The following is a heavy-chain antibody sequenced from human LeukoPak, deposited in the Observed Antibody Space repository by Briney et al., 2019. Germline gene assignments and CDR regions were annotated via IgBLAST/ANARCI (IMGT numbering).Heavy chain of an antibody. CDR1: GYTFTGYY. CDR2: INPNSGGT. D-gene: IGHD3-10*01. Sequence: LGASVKVSCKASGYTFTGYYMHWVRQAPGQGLEWMGWINPNSGGTNYAQKFQGRVTMTRDTSISTAYMELSRLRSDDTAVYYCASITMVRGAPKGADYWGQGTLVTVSS. J-gene: IGHJ4*02. CDR3: ASITMVRGAPKGADY. V-gene: IGHV1-2*03.